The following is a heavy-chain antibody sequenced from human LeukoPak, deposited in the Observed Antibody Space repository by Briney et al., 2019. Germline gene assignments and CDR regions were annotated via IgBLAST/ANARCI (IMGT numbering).Heavy chain of an antibody. J-gene: IGHJ4*02. Sequence: SETLSLTCTVSGGSISSYYWSWIRQPPGKGLEWIGNIYDSGSTNYNPSLKSRVTISVDTSKSQCSLKLSSVTAADTAVYYCARQSISGSSLSYFDYWGQGTLVNVSS. V-gene: IGHV4-59*01. CDR1: GGSISSYY. D-gene: IGHD3-22*01. CDR2: IYDSGST. CDR3: ARQSISGSSLSYFDY.